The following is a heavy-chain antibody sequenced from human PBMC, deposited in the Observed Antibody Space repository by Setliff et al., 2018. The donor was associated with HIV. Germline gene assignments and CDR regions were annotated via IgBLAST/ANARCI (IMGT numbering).Heavy chain of an antibody. Sequence: AGGSLRLSCAASGFTFRNHAMNWVRQAPGKGLEWVSAVSGTGGETYYADSVKGRFTVSRDNSKNTLYLQMNSLRPEDTAVYYCAREVSSGYWGQGTLVTVSS. CDR3: AREVSSGY. V-gene: IGHV3-23*01. D-gene: IGHD3-22*01. CDR2: VSGTGGET. CDR1: GFTFRNHA. J-gene: IGHJ4*02.